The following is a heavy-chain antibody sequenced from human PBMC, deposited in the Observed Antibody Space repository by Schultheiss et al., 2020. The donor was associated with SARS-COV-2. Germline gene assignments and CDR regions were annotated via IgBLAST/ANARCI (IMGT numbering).Heavy chain of an antibody. CDR3: ARGQVLLGYNSWFDP. D-gene: IGHD1-20*01. V-gene: IGHV1-18*01. Sequence: GESLKISCKASGYTFTSYGISWVRQAPGQGLEWMGWISAYNGNTNYAQKLQGRVTMTTDTSTSTAYMELRSLRSDDTAVYYCARGQVLLGYNSWFDPWGQGTLVTVSS. CDR2: ISAYNGNT. J-gene: IGHJ5*02. CDR1: GYTFTSYG.